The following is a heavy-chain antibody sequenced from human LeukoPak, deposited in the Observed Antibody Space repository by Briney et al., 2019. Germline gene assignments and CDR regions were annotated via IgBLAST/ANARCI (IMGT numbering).Heavy chain of an antibody. J-gene: IGHJ6*03. D-gene: IGHD1-26*01. CDR3: ARAEGAIKYYYYYYMDV. V-gene: IGHV1-18*01. CDR2: ISAYNGNT. CDR1: GYTFTSYG. Sequence: ASVKVSCKASGYTFTSYGISWVRQAPGQGLEWMGWISAYNGNTNYAQKLQGRVTMTTDTSTSTDYMELRSLRSDDTAEYYCARAEGAIKYYYYYYMDVWGKGTTVTVSS.